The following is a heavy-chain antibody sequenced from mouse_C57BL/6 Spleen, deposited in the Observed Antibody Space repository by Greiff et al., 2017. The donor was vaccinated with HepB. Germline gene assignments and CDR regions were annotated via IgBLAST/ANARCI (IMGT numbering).Heavy chain of an antibody. CDR3: TGPIYYGYDCYFDV. V-gene: IGHV6-3*01. J-gene: IGHJ1*03. Sequence: EVKVEESGGGLVQPGGSMKLSCVASGFTFSNYWMNWVRQSPEKGLEWVAQIRLKSDNYATHYAESVKGRFTISRDDSKSSVYLQMNNLRSEDTGIYYCTGPIYYGYDCYFDVWGTGTTVTVSS. CDR2: IRLKSDNYAT. D-gene: IGHD2-2*01. CDR1: GFTFSNYW.